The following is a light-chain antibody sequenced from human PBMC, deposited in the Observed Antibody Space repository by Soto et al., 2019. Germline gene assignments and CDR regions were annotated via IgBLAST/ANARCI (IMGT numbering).Light chain of an antibody. CDR3: SSFSRSTPLV. V-gene: IGLV1-40*01. CDR1: SSNIGAGYD. Sequence: QSVLTQPPSVSGAPGQRVTISCTGSSSNIGAGYDVHWYQQLPGTAPKLLIYGNSNRPSGVPDRFSGSKSGTSASLAITGLRAEDEADYYCSSFSRSTPLVFGTGTKLTVL. CDR2: GNS. J-gene: IGLJ1*01.